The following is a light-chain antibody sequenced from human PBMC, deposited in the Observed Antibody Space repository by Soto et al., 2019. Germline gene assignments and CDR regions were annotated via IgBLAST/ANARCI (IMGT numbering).Light chain of an antibody. J-gene: IGLJ2*01. CDR1: SSDVGDYNY. V-gene: IGLV2-14*03. CDR3: SSYTSTTPGVL. Sequence: QSALTQPASVSGSPGQSITISCTGCSSDVGDYNYVSWYQHHPGKAPKLMIYAVSNRPSGVSNRFSASKSGNTASLTISGLQAEDEADYYCSSYTSTTPGVLFGGGTKLTVL. CDR2: AVS.